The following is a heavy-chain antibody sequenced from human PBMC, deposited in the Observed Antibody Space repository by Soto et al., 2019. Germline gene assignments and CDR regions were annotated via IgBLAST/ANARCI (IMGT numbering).Heavy chain of an antibody. CDR1: GGTFSSYA. J-gene: IGHJ6*02. CDR2: IIPIFGTA. D-gene: IGHD5-18*01. V-gene: IGHV1-69*13. Sequence: VASVKVSCKASGGTFSSYAISWVRQAPGQGLEWMGGIIPIFGTANYAQQFQGRVTITADESTSTAYMELSSLRSEDTAVYYCARDRIQLQYYGMDVWGQGTTVTVSS. CDR3: ARDRIQLQYYGMDV.